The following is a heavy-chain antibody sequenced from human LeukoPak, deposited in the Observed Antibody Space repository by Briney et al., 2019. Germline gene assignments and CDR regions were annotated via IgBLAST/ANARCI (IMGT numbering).Heavy chain of an antibody. V-gene: IGHV4-34*01. D-gene: IGHD2-2*01. J-gene: IGHJ4*02. CDR3: ARGGRNIVVVPAANRDADFDY. CDR2: INHSGNT. Sequence: PSDTLSLTCAVYGGSFSGYYWSWLRHPPGKALEWIGEINHSGNTNHNPSLKTRVPISVDTSKNQFSLKLSSVTAADTAVYYCARGGRNIVVVPAANRDADFDYWGQGTLVTVSS. CDR1: GGSFSGYY.